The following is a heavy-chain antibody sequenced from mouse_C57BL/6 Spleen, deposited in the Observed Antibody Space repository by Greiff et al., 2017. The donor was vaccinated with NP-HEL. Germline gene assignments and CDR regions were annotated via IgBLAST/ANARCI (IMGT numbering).Heavy chain of an antibody. J-gene: IGHJ4*01. V-gene: IGHV1-53*01. D-gene: IGHD2-5*01. CDR2: INPSNGGT. CDR3: ARTGVSNYGIHYYAMDY. Sequence: QVQLQQPGTELVKPGASVKLSCKASGYTFTSYWMHWVKQRPGQGLAWIGNINPSNGGTNYNEKFKSKAPLTVDKSSSKAYMQLSSLTSEDSAVYYCARTGVSNYGIHYYAMDYWGQGTSVAVSS. CDR1: GYTFTSYW.